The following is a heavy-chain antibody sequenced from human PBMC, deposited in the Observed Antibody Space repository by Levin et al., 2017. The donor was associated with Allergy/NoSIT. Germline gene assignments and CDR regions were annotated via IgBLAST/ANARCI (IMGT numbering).Heavy chain of an antibody. CDR3: ARGRDDYGDYHYYYYYMDV. D-gene: IGHD4-17*01. CDR1: GFTFSSYS. Sequence: GESLKISCAASGFTFSSYSMNWVRQAPGKGLEWVSYISSSSSTIYYADSVKGRFTISRDNAKNSLYLQMNSLRAEDTAVYYCARGRDDYGDYHYYYYYMDVWGKGTTVTVSS. CDR2: ISSSSSTI. J-gene: IGHJ6*03. V-gene: IGHV3-48*01.